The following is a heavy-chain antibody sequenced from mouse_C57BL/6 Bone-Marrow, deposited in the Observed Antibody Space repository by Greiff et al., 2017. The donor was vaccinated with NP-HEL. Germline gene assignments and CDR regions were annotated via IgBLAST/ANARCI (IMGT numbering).Heavy chain of an antibody. CDR2: ISGGGGNT. CDR3: ARRWDRSWFAY. Sequence: EVMLVESGGGLVKPGGSLKLSCAASGFTFSSYTMSWVRQTPEKRLEWVATISGGGGNTYYPDSVKGRFTISRDNAKNTLYLQMSSLRSEDTAVYYCARRWDRSWFAYWGQGTLVTVSA. D-gene: IGHD3-3*01. J-gene: IGHJ3*01. V-gene: IGHV5-9*01. CDR1: GFTFSSYT.